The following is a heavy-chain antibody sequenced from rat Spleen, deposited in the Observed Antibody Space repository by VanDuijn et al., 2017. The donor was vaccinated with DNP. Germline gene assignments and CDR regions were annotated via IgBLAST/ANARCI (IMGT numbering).Heavy chain of an antibody. CDR3: ARHMSGAMDA. CDR2: ISYESSST. J-gene: IGHJ4*01. CDR1: GFTFIDYY. D-gene: IGHD1-1*01. V-gene: IGHV5-22*01. Sequence: EVQLVESGGGLVQPGRSLKLSCAASGFTFIDYYMASVRQAPKKGLEWVASISYESSSTYYGDSVKGRFTITRDNAKSTLYLQMNSLRSEDTATYYCARHMSGAMDAWGQGTSVTVSS.